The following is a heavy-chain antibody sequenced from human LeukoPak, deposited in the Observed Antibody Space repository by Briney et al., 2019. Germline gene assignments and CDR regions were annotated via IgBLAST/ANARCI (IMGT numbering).Heavy chain of an antibody. V-gene: IGHV4-59*01. J-gene: IGHJ4*02. CDR1: GDSISSYY. Sequence: KASETLSLTCTVSGDSISSYYWSWIRQPPGKGLEWIGYIYHSGSTNYSPSLKSRVTISADTSKDQFSLKLASVTAADTAVYYCATGYSSTWYYFYYWGQGTLVTVSS. CDR3: ATGYSSTWYYFYY. CDR2: IYHSGST. D-gene: IGHD6-13*01.